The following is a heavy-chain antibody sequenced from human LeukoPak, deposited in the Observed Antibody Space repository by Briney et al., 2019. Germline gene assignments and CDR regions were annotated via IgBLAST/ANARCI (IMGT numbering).Heavy chain of an antibody. Sequence: PVGSLRLSCAASGFTFSSYNMNWVRQAPGKGLGRGSYISLSSSTIYYADSVKGRFTISRDNTKNSLYLQMNSLRAEDTALYYCARDGRYYYDSGGYWVLAFDVWGQGTMVTVSS. D-gene: IGHD3-22*01. CDR3: ARDGRYYYDSGGYWVLAFDV. CDR1: GFTFSSYN. CDR2: ISLSSSTI. J-gene: IGHJ3*01. V-gene: IGHV3-48*01.